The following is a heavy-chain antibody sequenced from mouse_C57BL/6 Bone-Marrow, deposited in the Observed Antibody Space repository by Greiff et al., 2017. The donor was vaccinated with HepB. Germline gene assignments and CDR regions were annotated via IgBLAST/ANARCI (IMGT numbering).Heavy chain of an antibody. CDR2: IDPETGGT. CDR1: GYTFTDYE. D-gene: IGHD4-1*01. V-gene: IGHV1-15*01. J-gene: IGHJ1*03. CDR3: ARGRVGPWYFDV. Sequence: QVQLKESGAELVRPGASVTLSCKASGYTFTDYEMHWVKQTPVHGLEWIGAIDPETGGTAYNQKFKGKAILTADKSSSTAYMELRSLTSEDSAVYYCARGRVGPWYFDVWGTGTTVTVSS.